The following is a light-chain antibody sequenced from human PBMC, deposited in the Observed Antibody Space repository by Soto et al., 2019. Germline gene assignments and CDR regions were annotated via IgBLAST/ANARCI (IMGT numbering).Light chain of an antibody. CDR1: SSDVGGYKY. CDR2: DVT. J-gene: IGLJ1*01. Sequence: ALTQPASVSGSPGQSITVSCTGTSSDVGGYKYVSWYQQHPDKAPKLIIYDVTNRPSGISNRFSGSKSGNTASLTISGLQAEDEADYYCSSYTSSSSYVFGTGTKVTVL. CDR3: SSYTSSSSYV. V-gene: IGLV2-14*01.